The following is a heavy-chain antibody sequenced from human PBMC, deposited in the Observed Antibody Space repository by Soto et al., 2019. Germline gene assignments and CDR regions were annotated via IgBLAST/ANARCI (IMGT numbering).Heavy chain of an antibody. CDR3: AHRPSYCSGGSCYSGFDY. V-gene: IGHV2-5*02. D-gene: IGHD2-15*01. CDR1: GFSLSTSGVG. CDR2: IYWDDDK. J-gene: IGHJ4*02. Sequence: QITLKESGPTLVKPTQTLTLTCTFSGFSLSTSGVGVGWIRQPPGKALEWLALIYWDDDKRYSPSLRSRLTITKDTSKNQVVLTMTNMDPVDTATYYCAHRPSYCSGGSCYSGFDYWGQGTLVTVSS.